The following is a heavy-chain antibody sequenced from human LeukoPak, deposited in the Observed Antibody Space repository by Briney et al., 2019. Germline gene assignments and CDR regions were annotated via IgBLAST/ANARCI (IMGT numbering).Heavy chain of an antibody. CDR1: GFTFSSDA. CDR2: ITSGGST. Sequence: SGGSLRLSCAASGFTFSSDAMSWVRQAPGKGLEWVSTITSGGSTYYPDSVKGRITISRDNSKNTLYLQVNSLTADDTAVYYCAKYVVAASTYYFDYWGQGTLVTVSS. J-gene: IGHJ4*02. V-gene: IGHV3-23*01. D-gene: IGHD2-15*01. CDR3: AKYVVAASTYYFDY.